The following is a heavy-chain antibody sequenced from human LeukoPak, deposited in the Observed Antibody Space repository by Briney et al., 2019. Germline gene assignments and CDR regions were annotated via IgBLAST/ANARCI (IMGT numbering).Heavy chain of an antibody. J-gene: IGHJ4*02. CDR2: ISSSSNYI. V-gene: IGHV3-21*04. D-gene: IGHD3-10*01. CDR1: GFTFNSYS. CDR3: VRARGTGPGAHFDY. Sequence: GGSLRLSCAASGFTFNSYSMNWVRQAPGKGLEWVSSISSSSNYIYYADSLKGRFTISRDNAKNSLYLQMNSLRDEDTAVYYCVRARGTGPGAHFDYWGQGTLVTVSS.